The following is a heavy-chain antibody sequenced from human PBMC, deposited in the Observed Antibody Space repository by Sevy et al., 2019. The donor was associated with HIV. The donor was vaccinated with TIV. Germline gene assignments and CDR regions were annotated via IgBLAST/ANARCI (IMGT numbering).Heavy chain of an antibody. D-gene: IGHD1-26*01. CDR2: IWHDGSQK. Sequence: HWGSLRLSCAASGFTFSSYAMHWVRQAPGKGLEWVGFIWHDGSQKYYADSVRGRFTFSRDNSKNTLFLQVSSLRAEDTAVYYCARGRVGATTSYYFDYWGQGTLVTVSS. V-gene: IGHV3-33*01. J-gene: IGHJ4*02. CDR1: GFTFSSYA. CDR3: ARGRVGATTSYYFDY.